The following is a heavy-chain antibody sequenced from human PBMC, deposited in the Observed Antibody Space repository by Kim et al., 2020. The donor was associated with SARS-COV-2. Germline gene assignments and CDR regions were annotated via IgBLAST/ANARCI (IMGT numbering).Heavy chain of an antibody. V-gene: IGHV4-39*01. D-gene: IGHD6-19*01. J-gene: IGHJ6*02. CDR3: ARLNSSGWYFPPLYYYYYGMDV. CDR2: IYYSGST. CDR1: GGSISSSSYY. Sequence: SETLSLTCTVSGGSISSSSYYWGWIRQPPGKGLEWIGSIYYSGSTYYNPSLKSRVTISVDTSKNQFSLKLSSVTAADTAVYYCARLNSSGWYFPPLYYYYYGMDVWGQGTTVTVSS.